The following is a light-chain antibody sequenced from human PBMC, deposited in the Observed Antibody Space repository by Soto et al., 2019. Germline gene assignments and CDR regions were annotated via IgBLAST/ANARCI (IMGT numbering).Light chain of an antibody. V-gene: IGKV3-20*01. CDR3: QQYVTSSPRT. Sequence: DIVLTQSPGTLALSPGERATLSCRASPTISSSYLAWYQQKPGQAPRLLMYGISRRATGIPDRFSGSGSGTDFTLTITRLEPEDFAVYYCQQYVTSSPRTLGQGTKVDIK. J-gene: IGKJ1*01. CDR2: GIS. CDR1: PTISSSY.